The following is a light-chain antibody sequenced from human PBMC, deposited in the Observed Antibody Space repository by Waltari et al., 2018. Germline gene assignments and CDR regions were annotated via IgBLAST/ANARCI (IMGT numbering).Light chain of an antibody. Sequence: EIVMTQSPATLSLSPGERATLSCRASQSVSNNLAWYQQKPGQAPRLLIYGASTRATGIPARFSGSGSGTEFTLTISSLQSEDFAVYYCQQYNNWPPEYTFGQGTKLEIQ. J-gene: IGKJ2*01. CDR1: QSVSNN. V-gene: IGKV3-15*01. CDR2: GAS. CDR3: QQYNNWPPEYT.